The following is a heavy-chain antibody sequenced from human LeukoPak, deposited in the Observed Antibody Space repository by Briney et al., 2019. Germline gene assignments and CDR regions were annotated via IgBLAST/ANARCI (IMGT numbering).Heavy chain of an antibody. V-gene: IGHV1-69*04. D-gene: IGHD1-7*01. CDR3: ARDLGGDNWNYVFDY. CDR1: GGTFSSYA. CDR2: IIPILGIA. Sequence: SVKVSCKASGGTFSSYAISWVRQAPGQGLELMGRIIPILGIANYAQKFQGRVTITADKSTSTAYMELSSLRSEDTAVYYCARDLGGDNWNYVFDYWGQGTLVTVSS. J-gene: IGHJ4*02.